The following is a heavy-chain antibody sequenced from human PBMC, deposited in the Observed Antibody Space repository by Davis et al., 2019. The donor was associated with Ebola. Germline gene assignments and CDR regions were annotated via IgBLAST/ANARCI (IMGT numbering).Heavy chain of an antibody. V-gene: IGHV3-30-3*01. J-gene: IGHJ4*02. CDR2: ISYDGSNK. CDR1: GFTFSSYA. D-gene: IGHD3-16*01. Sequence: PGGSLRLSCAASGFTFSSYAMHWVRQAPGKGLEWVAVISYDGSNKYYADSVKGRFTISRDKSKNTLYLQMNSLRAEDTAVYYCARDRPLGTLDYWGQGTLVTVSS. CDR3: ARDRPLGTLDY.